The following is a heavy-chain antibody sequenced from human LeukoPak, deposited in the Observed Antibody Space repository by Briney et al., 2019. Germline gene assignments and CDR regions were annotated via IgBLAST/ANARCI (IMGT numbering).Heavy chain of an antibody. CDR3: ATLTVRGVINI. V-gene: IGHV3-15*01. CDR2: IQSKTDGGTT. CDR1: GFTFSNTW. J-gene: IGHJ4*02. Sequence: GGSLRLSCAASGFTFSNTWMNWVSQAPGKGLEWVGRIQSKTDGGTTEYAAPVKGRFTISRDDSKTTLYLQMNSLKTEDTAVYYCATLTVRGVINIWGQGTLVTVSS. D-gene: IGHD3-10*01.